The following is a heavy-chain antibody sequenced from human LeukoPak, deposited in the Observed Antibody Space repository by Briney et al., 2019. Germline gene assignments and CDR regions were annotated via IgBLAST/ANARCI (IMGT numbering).Heavy chain of an antibody. Sequence: PGGSLRLSCAASGFTFSSYSMNWVRQAPGKGLEWVSSISSSSGYIYYADSVKGRFTISRDNAKNSLYLQMNSLRDEDTAVYYCAREYGSGTPDFDYWGQGTLVSVSS. CDR1: GFTFSSYS. CDR2: ISSSSGYI. V-gene: IGHV3-21*01. D-gene: IGHD3-10*01. J-gene: IGHJ4*02. CDR3: AREYGSGTPDFDY.